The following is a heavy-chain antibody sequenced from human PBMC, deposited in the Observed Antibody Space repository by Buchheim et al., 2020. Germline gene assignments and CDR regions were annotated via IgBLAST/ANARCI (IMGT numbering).Heavy chain of an antibody. Sequence: QVQLVESGGGVVQPGRSLRLSCAASGFSFSGYGMHWVRQAPGKGLEWVAVISNDGSDKYYADSVKGRFTISRDNSKNTLFLQMNSLRAEDTAVYYCAKSHSSDWYSFDYWGQGTL. V-gene: IGHV3-30*18. CDR3: AKSHSSDWYSFDY. CDR2: ISNDGSDK. D-gene: IGHD6-19*01. J-gene: IGHJ4*02. CDR1: GFSFSGYG.